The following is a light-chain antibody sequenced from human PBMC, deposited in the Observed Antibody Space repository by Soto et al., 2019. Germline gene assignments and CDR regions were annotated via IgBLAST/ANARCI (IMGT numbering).Light chain of an antibody. V-gene: IGKV2-28*01. CDR2: LGS. CDR3: MQALQGAT. Sequence: DIVMTQSPLSLPVTPGEPASISCRSSQSLLHSNGYNYLDWYLQKPGQSPQLLINLGSNRASGVPDRFSRSGSGTAFTLKISRVEAEDVGVYYCMQALQGATFGGGTKVEIK. CDR1: QSLLHSNGYNY. J-gene: IGKJ4*01.